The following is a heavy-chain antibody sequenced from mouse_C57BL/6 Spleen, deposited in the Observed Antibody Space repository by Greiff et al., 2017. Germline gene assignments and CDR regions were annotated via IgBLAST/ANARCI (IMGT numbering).Heavy chain of an antibody. Sequence: VQLQQSGPELVKPGASVKISCKASGYTFTDYYMNWVKQSHGESLEWIGDINPNNGGTSYNQKFKGKATLTVDKSSSTAYMELRSLTSEDSAVYYCARGGYGYAMDYWGQGTSVTVSS. CDR3: ARGGYGYAMDY. CDR1: GYTFTDYY. J-gene: IGHJ4*01. V-gene: IGHV1-26*01. CDR2: INPNNGGT. D-gene: IGHD2-2*01.